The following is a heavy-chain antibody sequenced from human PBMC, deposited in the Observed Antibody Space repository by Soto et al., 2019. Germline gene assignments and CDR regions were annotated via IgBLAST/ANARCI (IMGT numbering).Heavy chain of an antibody. J-gene: IGHJ4*02. CDR3: ARASFSCCDYGQ. Sequence: QVQLQESGPGLVKPSGTLSLTCAVSGDSIRSSTNWWSWVRQPPGKGLEWIGEVYHSGTSYNPSLQSRVTRSIDKSEYQFSLRLSSVTAADTAVYYCARASFSCCDYGQWGQGTLVTVSS. CDR1: GDSIRSSTNW. CDR2: VYHSGT. V-gene: IGHV4-4*02. D-gene: IGHD2-2*01.